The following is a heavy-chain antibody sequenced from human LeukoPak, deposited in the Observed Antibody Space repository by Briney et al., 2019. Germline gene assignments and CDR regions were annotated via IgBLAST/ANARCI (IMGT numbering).Heavy chain of an antibody. CDR2: ISSSGSTI. V-gene: IGHV3-48*04. Sequence: GGSLRLSCAASGFTFSSYNMTWVRQAPGKGLEWVSYISSSGSTIYYADSVKGRFTISRDNAKNSLYLQMNSLRAEDTAVYYCARDILTGSQSRFQHWGQGTLVTVSS. CDR1: GFTFSSYN. D-gene: IGHD3-9*01. J-gene: IGHJ1*01. CDR3: ARDILTGSQSRFQH.